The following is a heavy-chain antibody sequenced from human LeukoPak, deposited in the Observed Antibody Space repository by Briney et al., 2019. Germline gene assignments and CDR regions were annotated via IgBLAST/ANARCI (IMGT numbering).Heavy chain of an antibody. V-gene: IGHV4-34*01. J-gene: IGHJ6*02. Sequence: KPSETLSLTCAVYGGSFSGYYWSWIRQPPGKGLEWIGEINHSGSTNYNPSLKSRVTISVDTSKNQFSLKLTSVTAADTAVYYCARGRATETTFYYYYHGMDVWGQGTTVTVSS. CDR3: ARGRATETTFYYYYHGMDV. D-gene: IGHD4-11*01. CDR2: INHSGST. CDR1: GGSFSGYY.